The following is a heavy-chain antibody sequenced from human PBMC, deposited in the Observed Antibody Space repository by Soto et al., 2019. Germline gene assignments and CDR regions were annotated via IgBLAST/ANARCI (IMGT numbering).Heavy chain of an antibody. CDR1: GFTFSSYA. V-gene: IGHV3-23*01. Sequence: PGGSLRLSCAASGFTFSSYAMSWVRQAPGKGLEWVSAISGSGGSTYYADSVKGRFTISRDNSKNTLYLQMNSLRAEDTAVYYCAKDLYPGVTGILTYDYWGQGTLVTVSS. CDR3: AKDLYPGVTGILTYDY. CDR2: ISGSGGST. J-gene: IGHJ4*02. D-gene: IGHD3-16*01.